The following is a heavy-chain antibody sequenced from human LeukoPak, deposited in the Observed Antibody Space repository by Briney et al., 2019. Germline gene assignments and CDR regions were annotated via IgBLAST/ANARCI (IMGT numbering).Heavy chain of an antibody. CDR1: GFTFSSYA. V-gene: IGHV3-30-3*01. J-gene: IGHJ4*02. CDR2: ISYDGSNK. Sequence: GGSLRLSCAASGFTFSSYAMHWVRQAPGKGLEWVALISYDGSNKHYADSVKGRFTISRDNSKNTLYLQMNSLRTEDTAVYYCARDLGRDSSWYVYDYWGQGTLVTVSS. CDR3: ARDLGRDSSWYVYDY. D-gene: IGHD6-13*01.